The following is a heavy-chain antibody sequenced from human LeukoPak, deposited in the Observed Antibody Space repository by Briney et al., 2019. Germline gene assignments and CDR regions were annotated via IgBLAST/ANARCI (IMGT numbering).Heavy chain of an antibody. D-gene: IGHD3-16*01. J-gene: IGHJ4*02. V-gene: IGHV1-18*01. CDR1: GYTFTSYG. CDR3: ARGGWDCFVLGSFCYFYY. CDR2: ISAYNGNT. Sequence: GASVKVPCKAPGYTFTSYGISWVRQAPGQGLEWMGWISAYNGNTNYAQKLQGRVTMTTDTSTSTAYMELRSLRSDDTAVYYCARGGWDCFVLGSFCYFYYWGQGALVTVSS.